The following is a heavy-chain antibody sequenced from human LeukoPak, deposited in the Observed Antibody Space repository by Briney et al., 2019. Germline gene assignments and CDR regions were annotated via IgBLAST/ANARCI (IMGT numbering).Heavy chain of an antibody. CDR3: AKESSGYYSWFDP. D-gene: IGHD3-22*01. CDR1: GFTFSSYG. CDR2: ISYDGSNK. V-gene: IGHV3-30*18. J-gene: IGHJ5*02. Sequence: GGSLRLSCAASGFTFSSYGMHWVRQAPGKGLEWVAVISYDGSNKYYADSVKGRFTISRDNSTNTLYLQMNSLRAEDTAVYYCAKESSGYYSWFDPWGQGTLVTVSS.